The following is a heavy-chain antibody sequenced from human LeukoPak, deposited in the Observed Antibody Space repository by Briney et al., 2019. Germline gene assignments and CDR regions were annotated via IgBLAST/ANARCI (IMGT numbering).Heavy chain of an antibody. CDR2: IYTSGGT. CDR1: GGSISSYY. CDR3: ARRPYCSSTSCYVWYFDY. Sequence: SETLSLTCTVSGGSISSYYWSWIRQPAGKGLEWIGRIYTSGGTNYNPSLKSRVTMSVDTSKNQFSLKLSSVTAADTAVYYCARRPYCSSTSCYVWYFDYWGQGTLVTVSS. V-gene: IGHV4-4*07. J-gene: IGHJ4*02. D-gene: IGHD2-2*01.